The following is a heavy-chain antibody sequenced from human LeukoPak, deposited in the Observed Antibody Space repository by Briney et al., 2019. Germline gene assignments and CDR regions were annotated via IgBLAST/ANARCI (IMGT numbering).Heavy chain of an antibody. CDR3: AKWGDYDVLTGYYVSDY. J-gene: IGHJ4*02. Sequence: AGGSLRLSCAASGFTFSNYAMSWVRQVPGKGLEWVSATTGGGSGIYYADSMKSRFTISRDNSKNTLYLQINSLRAEDTAVYYCAKWGDYDVLTGYYVSDYWGQGTLVTVSS. D-gene: IGHD3-9*01. CDR1: GFTFSNYA. V-gene: IGHV3-23*01. CDR2: TTGGGSGI.